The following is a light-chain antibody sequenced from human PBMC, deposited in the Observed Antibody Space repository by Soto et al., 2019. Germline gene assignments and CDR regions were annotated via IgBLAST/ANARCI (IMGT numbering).Light chain of an antibody. CDR1: QSVSSN. J-gene: IGKJ1*01. CDR3: QQYNNWPPKRT. V-gene: IGKV3D-15*01. Sequence: EIVMTQSPATLSVSHGERATLSCRASQSVSSNLAWYQQKPGQAPRLLIYGASTRATGIPARFSGSGSGTEFTLTISSLQSEDFAVYYCQQYNNWPPKRTFGQGTKVDIK. CDR2: GAS.